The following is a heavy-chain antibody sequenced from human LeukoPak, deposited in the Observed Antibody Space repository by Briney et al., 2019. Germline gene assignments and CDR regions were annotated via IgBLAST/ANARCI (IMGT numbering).Heavy chain of an antibody. Sequence: SETLSLTCAVYGGSFSGYYWNWIRQPPGKGLEWIGSIYYSGSTYYNPSLKSRVTISVDTSKNQFSLKLSSVTAADTAVYYCTRSRTKSKHHHRHDAFDIWGQGTMVTVSS. D-gene: IGHD1-14*01. CDR3: TRSRTKSKHHHRHDAFDI. V-gene: IGHV4-34*01. CDR1: GGSFSGYY. CDR2: IYYSGST. J-gene: IGHJ3*02.